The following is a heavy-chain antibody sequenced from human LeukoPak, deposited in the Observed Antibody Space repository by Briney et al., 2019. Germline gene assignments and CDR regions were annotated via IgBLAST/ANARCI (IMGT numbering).Heavy chain of an antibody. D-gene: IGHD3-3*01. Sequence: ASVKVSCKASGYTFTSYYMHWVRQAPGQGLEWMGIINPSGGSTSYAQKFQGRVTMTRDTSTSTVYMELSSLRSEDTAVYYCARDGVPLRFLEWLLYGYMDVWGKGTTVTVSS. V-gene: IGHV1-46*01. CDR1: GYTFTSYY. CDR2: INPSGGST. CDR3: ARDGVPLRFLEWLLYGYMDV. J-gene: IGHJ6*03.